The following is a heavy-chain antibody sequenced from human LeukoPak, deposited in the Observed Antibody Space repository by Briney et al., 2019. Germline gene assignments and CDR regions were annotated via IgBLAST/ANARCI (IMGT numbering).Heavy chain of an antibody. Sequence: GASVKVSCKASGYTFADYYMHWTQQAPGKGLEWMGRINPKNRETKYAEKFQGRVTITADTSTDTAYMELSSLRSEDTAVYYCATLYYDGGSYINWGQRTPVTVSS. J-gene: IGHJ4*02. CDR2: INPKNRET. D-gene: IGHD3-22*01. CDR3: ATLYYDGGSYIN. CDR1: GYTFADYY. V-gene: IGHV1-69-2*01.